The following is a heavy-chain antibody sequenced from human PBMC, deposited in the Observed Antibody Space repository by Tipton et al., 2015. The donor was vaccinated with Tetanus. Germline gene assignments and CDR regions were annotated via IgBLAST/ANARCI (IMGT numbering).Heavy chain of an antibody. V-gene: IGHV4-39*01. D-gene: IGHD4-17*01. Sequence: GLVKPSETLSLTCTVSGGSISSSSYYWGWIRQPPGKGLEWIGSIYYSGSTYYNPSLKSRVTISVDTSKNQFSLKLSSVTAADTAVYYCADMTTVTFHGSDPWGQGTLVTVSS. CDR2: IYYSGST. J-gene: IGHJ5*02. CDR1: GGSISSSSYY. CDR3: ADMTTVTFHGSDP.